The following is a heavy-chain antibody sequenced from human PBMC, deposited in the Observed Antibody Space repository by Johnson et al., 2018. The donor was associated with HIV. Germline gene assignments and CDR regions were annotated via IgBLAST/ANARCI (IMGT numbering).Heavy chain of an antibody. CDR3: ARDPSAGEQLDDAFDI. J-gene: IGHJ3*02. CDR1: GFTFSSYA. CDR2: ISYDGSNK. Sequence: QEQLVESGGGVVQPGRSLRLSCEASGFTFSSYAMHWVRQAPGKGLEWVAVISYDGSNKYYADSVKGRFTISRDNSKNTLYLQMNSLRAEDTAVYYCARDPSAGEQLDDAFDIWGQGTMVTVSS. D-gene: IGHD6-6*01. V-gene: IGHV3-30*04.